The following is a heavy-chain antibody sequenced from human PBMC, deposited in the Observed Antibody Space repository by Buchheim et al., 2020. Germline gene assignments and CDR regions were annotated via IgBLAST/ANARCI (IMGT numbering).Heavy chain of an antibody. CDR1: GFTFSSYA. CDR2: ITASGDST. D-gene: IGHD5-12*01. CDR3: AKDTVVPTISDY. J-gene: IGHJ4*02. V-gene: IGHV3-23*01. Sequence: EVQLLESGGGLVQPGGSLRLPCAASGFTFSSYAMSWVRQAPGKGLEWVSGITASGDSTYYADSVRGRFTISRDRAKNTLYLQMNSLRAEDTAVYYCAKDTVVPTISDYWGQGTL.